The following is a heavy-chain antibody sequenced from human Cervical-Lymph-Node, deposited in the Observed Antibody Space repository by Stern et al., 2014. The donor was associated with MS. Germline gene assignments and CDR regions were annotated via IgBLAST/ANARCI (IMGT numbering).Heavy chain of an antibody. CDR1: GGTFSSYG. J-gene: IGHJ6*02. CDR2: IIPIFGTP. CDR3: AGLNSAYYYGMDV. Sequence: DQLVESGAEVKKPGSSVKVSCKASGGTFSSYGISWVRQAPGQRLERMGGIIPIFGTPNYAQKFQGRVTITADESTSTAYMELSSLRSEDTAVYSCAGLNSAYYYGMDVWGQGTTVTVSS. V-gene: IGHV1-69*01. D-gene: IGHD1-1*01.